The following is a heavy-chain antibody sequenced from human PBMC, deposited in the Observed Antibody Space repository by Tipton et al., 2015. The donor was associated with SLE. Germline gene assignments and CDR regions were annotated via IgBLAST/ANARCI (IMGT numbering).Heavy chain of an antibody. CDR2: IFFSGST. J-gene: IGHJ4*02. CDR3: ARGPQDYYETSGYYHLFDY. V-gene: IGHV4-31*03. Sequence: TLSLTCNVSGGSISSFYWSWIRQHPGKGLEWIGYIFFSGSTYYNPSLKSRLHISLDKSKNQFSLKLSSVTAADTAVYYCARGPQDYYETSGYYHLFDYWGQGALVTVSS. D-gene: IGHD3-22*01. CDR1: GGSISSFY.